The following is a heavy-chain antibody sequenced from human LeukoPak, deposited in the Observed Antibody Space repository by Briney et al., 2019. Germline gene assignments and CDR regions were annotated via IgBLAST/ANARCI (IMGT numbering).Heavy chain of an antibody. CDR2: IYYSGST. J-gene: IGHJ4*02. CDR3: ARGAGWWDY. D-gene: IGHD2-15*01. CDR1: GGSISSSSYY. Sequence: SETLSLTCTVSGGSISSSSYYWGWIRQPPGKGLEWIGSIYYSGSTYYNPSLKSRVTISVDTSKNQFSLKLSSVTAADTAVYYCARGAGWWDYWGQGTLVTVSS. V-gene: IGHV4-39*01.